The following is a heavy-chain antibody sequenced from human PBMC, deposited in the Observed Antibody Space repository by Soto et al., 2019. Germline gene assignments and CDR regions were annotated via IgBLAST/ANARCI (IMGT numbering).Heavy chain of an antibody. CDR1: GFAFSDYD. CDR3: ANRDTSMVTRYYYGMDA. D-gene: IGHD5-18*01. Sequence: GGSLRLSCAASGFAFSDYDMSWVRQAPGKGLEWVSAISDNGGSTYYADSVKGRFTISRDNSKNTLYLQMNNLRAEDTAVYYCANRDTSMVTRYYYGMDAWGQGTTVTVSS. J-gene: IGHJ6*02. CDR2: ISDNGGST. V-gene: IGHV3-23*01.